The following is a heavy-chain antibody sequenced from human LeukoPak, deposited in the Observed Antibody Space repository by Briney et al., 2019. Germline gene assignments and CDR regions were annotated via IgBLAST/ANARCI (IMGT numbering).Heavy chain of an antibody. CDR2: IIPILGIA. D-gene: IGHD1-20*01. CDR1: GGTFSSYA. V-gene: IGHV1-69*04. Sequence: SVKVSCKASGGTFSSYAISWVRQAPGQGLEWMGRIIPILGIANYAQKFQGRVTITADKSTSTAYMELSSLRSEDTAVYYCARHTLTGPFDYWGQGTLVTVSS. CDR3: ARHTLTGPFDY. J-gene: IGHJ4*02.